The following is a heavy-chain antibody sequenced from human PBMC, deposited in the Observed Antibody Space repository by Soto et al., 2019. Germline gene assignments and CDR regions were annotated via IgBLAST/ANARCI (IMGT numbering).Heavy chain of an antibody. CDR3: GGFVVPAARNSDFDY. J-gene: IGHJ4*02. CDR2: IYYSGST. D-gene: IGHD2-2*01. Sequence: PSETLSLTCTVSGISVSTSDYYWGWVRQPPGKGLDWIGNIYYSGSTFYNPSLRSRVTLSVDTSKNQFSLRLNSVTAAYTAVYFCGGFVVPAARNSDFDYWGQGTLVTVSS. CDR1: GISVSTSDYY. V-gene: IGHV4-39*01.